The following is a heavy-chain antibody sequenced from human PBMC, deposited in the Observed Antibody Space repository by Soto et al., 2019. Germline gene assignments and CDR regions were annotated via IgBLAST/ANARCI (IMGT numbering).Heavy chain of an antibody. CDR2: IYYSGST. CDR1: GRSISRYY. V-gene: IGHV4-59*08. D-gene: IGHD5-12*01. J-gene: IGHJ4*02. Sequence: DTLSLNCTDSGRSISRYYGIWIRQPPRKRLEWIGYIYYSGSTNYDPSLKSRVTISVDTSKNQFSLKLSSVTAADTAVYYCARTQVATRYGYDYWGQGTLVTVSS. CDR3: ARTQVATRYGYDY.